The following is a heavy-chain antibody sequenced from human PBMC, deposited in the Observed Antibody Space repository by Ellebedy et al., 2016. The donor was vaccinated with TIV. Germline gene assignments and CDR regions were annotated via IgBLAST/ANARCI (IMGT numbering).Heavy chain of an antibody. D-gene: IGHD4-11*01. CDR2: INPNSGVT. V-gene: IGHV1-2*02. CDR3: ARWGDDYSNSYYFDY. J-gene: IGHJ4*02. Sequence: ASVKVSXKASGYTFTDYYVHWVRQAPGQGPEWMGWINPNSGVTKYAQRFQGRVTITRDTSTRTAYMELSRLKFDDTAMYYCARWGDDYSNSYYFDYWGQGTLVTVSS. CDR1: GYTFTDYY.